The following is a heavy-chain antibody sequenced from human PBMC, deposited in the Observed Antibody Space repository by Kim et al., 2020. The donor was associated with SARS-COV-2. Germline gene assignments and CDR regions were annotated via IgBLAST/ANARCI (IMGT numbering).Heavy chain of an antibody. V-gene: IGHV3-30*04. D-gene: IGHD6-19*01. Sequence: GGSLRLSCAASGFTFSSYAMHWVRQAPGKGLEWVAVISYDGSNKYYADSVKGRFTISRDNSKNTLYLQMNSLRAEDTAVYYCARYRGIAVAGVYYYYGMDVWGQGTTVTVSS. J-gene: IGHJ6*01. CDR2: ISYDGSNK. CDR1: GFTFSSYA. CDR3: ARYRGIAVAGVYYYYGMDV.